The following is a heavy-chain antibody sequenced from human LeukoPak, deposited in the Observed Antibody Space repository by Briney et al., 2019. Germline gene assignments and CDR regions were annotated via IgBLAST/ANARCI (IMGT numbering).Heavy chain of an antibody. J-gene: IGHJ4*02. D-gene: IGHD3-10*02. Sequence: PGGSLRLSCAASGFSFSNYNMHWVRQAPGKGLEWVSSISSIATYMYYVDSVKGRFTISRDNAQNSLYLQMDSLRAEDTDVYYCATEGAVTVRGFDYWGQGTLVTVSS. CDR3: ATEGAVTVRGFDY. V-gene: IGHV3-21*01. CDR2: ISSIATYM. CDR1: GFSFSNYN.